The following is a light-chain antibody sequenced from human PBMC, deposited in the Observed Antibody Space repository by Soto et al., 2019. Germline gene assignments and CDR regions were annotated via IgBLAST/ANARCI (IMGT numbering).Light chain of an antibody. V-gene: IGKV1-39*01. CDR3: QQSYSTPLG. CDR2: AAS. CDR1: QSISSY. Sequence: DIQMTQSPSSLSASVGDRVTITCRASQSISSYLNWYQQKPGKAPKLLIYAASSLQSGVPSRFSGSGSGTDFTLTISSLQPEDFATYNCQQSYSTPLGFGPGTKVDIK. J-gene: IGKJ3*01.